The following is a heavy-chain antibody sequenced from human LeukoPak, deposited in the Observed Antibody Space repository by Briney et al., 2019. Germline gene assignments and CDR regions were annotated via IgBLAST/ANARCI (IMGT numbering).Heavy chain of an antibody. CDR2: IYYSGST. D-gene: IGHD3-22*01. V-gene: IGHV4-59*12. CDR1: GGSISSYY. CDR3: ARDTVWYDRGGYSSDP. Sequence: SETLSLTCTVSGGSISSYYWSWIRQPPGKGLEWIGYIYYSGSTNYNPSLESRVTISVDTSQNQFSLRLSSMTAADTAVYYCARDTVWYDRGGYSSDPWGQGTLVTVSS. J-gene: IGHJ5*02.